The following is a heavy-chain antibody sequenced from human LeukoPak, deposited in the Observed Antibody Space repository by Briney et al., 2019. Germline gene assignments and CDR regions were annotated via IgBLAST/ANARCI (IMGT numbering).Heavy chain of an antibody. D-gene: IGHD6-13*01. J-gene: IGHJ4*02. CDR1: GFTFSSYE. CDR2: ISSSGSTI. Sequence: GGSLRLSCAASGFTFSSYEMNWVRQAPGKGLEWVSYISSSGSTIYYADSVKGRSTISRDNAKNSLYLQMNSLRAEDSAVYYCARDQAGRHSDYWGQGTLVTVSS. V-gene: IGHV3-48*03. CDR3: ARDQAGRHSDY.